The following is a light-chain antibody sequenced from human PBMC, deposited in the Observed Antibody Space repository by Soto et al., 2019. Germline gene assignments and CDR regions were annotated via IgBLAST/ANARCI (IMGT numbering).Light chain of an antibody. V-gene: IGLV7-46*01. CDR1: TGAVTSGHY. CDR2: DTS. Sequence: QAVVTQEPSLTVSPGGTVTLTCGSNTGAVTSGHYPYWFQQKPGQAPRTLIYDTSNKHSWTPARFSGSLLGGEAALTLSGAQPEDEAEYYCLLFYSDVRGVFGGGTKLTVL. CDR3: LLFYSDVRGV. J-gene: IGLJ2*01.